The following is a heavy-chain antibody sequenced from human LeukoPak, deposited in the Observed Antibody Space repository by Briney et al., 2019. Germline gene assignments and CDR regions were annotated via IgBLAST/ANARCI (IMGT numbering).Heavy chain of an antibody. CDR2: TYYRSKWYN. J-gene: IGHJ4*02. V-gene: IGHV6-1*01. CDR1: GDSVSSNTAA. Sequence: SQTLSLTCAISGDSVSSNTAAWNWIRRSPSRGLEWLGRTYYRSKWYNEYAVSVKSRITINPDTTKNQFSLQLSSVTPDDTAVYYCARGWHSYYFDYWGQGTLVTVSS. D-gene: IGHD6-13*01. CDR3: ARGWHSYYFDY.